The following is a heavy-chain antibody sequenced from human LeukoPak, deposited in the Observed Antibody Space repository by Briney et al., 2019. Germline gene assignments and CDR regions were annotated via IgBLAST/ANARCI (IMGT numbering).Heavy chain of an antibody. D-gene: IGHD3-22*01. V-gene: IGHV1-24*01. CDR2: FDPEDGET. CDR3: ATAPIYYYDSSGNGYDY. J-gene: IGHJ4*02. CDR1: GYTLTELS. Sequence: ASVKVSCKVSGYTLTELSMHWVRQGPGKGLEWMGGFDPEDGETIYAQKFQGRVTMTEDTSTDTAYMELSSLRSEDTAVYYCATAPIYYYDSSGNGYDYWGQGTLVTVSS.